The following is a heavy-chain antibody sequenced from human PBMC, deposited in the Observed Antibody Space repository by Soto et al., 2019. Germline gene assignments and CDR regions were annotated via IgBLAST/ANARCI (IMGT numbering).Heavy chain of an antibody. CDR3: ARGNAMDD. CDR1: GGSISSYY. Sequence: QVQLQESGPGLVKPSETLSLTCPVSGGSISSYYWSWIRQPPGTGLEWIGYIYSSASTNYNPSLKSRVTISADTSKSPFSLKLRAVTAADTSVYYCARGNAMDDWGQGTTVTVSS. CDR2: IYSSAST. J-gene: IGHJ6*02. V-gene: IGHV4-59*01.